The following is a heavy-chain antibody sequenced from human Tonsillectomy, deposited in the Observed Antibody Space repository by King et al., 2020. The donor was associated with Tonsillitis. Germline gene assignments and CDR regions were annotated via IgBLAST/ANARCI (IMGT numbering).Heavy chain of an antibody. CDR3: ARSRYYDFWSGYFDY. CDR2: IYPGDSDT. J-gene: IGHJ4*02. CDR1: GYSCTSYW. Sequence: LGQSGAEVNKRGESLQISCKGSGYSCTSYWIGWVRQMPGKGLEWMGIIYPGDSDTRYSPSFQGQVTISADKSISTAYLQWSSLKASDTSMYYCARSRYYDFWSGYFDYWGQGTLVTVSS. D-gene: IGHD3-3*01. V-gene: IGHV5-51*03.